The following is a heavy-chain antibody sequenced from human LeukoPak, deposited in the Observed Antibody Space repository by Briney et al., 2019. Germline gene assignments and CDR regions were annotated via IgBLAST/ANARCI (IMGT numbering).Heavy chain of an antibody. CDR2: FCLGRDT. D-gene: IGHD1-14*01. CDR3: ARWASISREPGGFFDH. Sequence: SEALSLTCTVSGDSVTNDFFWGWVRQPPGKELEWIGSFCLGRDTYYRPSLKSRVTISVDTSKNQFSLNLNSVTAADTAVYYCARWASISREPGGFFDHWGQGTLVTVSS. V-gene: IGHV4-38-2*02. J-gene: IGHJ4*02. CDR1: GDSVTNDFF.